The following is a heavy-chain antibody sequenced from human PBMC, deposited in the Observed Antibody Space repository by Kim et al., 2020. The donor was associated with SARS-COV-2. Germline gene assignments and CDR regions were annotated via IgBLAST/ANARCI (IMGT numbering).Heavy chain of an antibody. V-gene: IGHV3-23*01. CDR2: ISRSDGAT. Sequence: GGSLRLSCAASGFTFGAYAMGWVRQAPGKGLEWVSSISRSDGATYYADSVKGRFIISRDNSKNTVHLQMNSLRAEDTAVYYCAKHFGSSGSEFHHWGQGT. D-gene: IGHD3-22*01. CDR1: GFTFGAYA. J-gene: IGHJ1*01. CDR3: AKHFGSSGSEFHH.